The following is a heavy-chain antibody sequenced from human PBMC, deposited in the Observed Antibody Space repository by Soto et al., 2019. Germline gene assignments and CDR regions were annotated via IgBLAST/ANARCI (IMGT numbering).Heavy chain of an antibody. CDR2: ISGSGGST. J-gene: IGHJ4*02. D-gene: IGHD1-7*01. CDR1: GFTFSSYA. CDR3: AKDPGELELQKTSPFDY. Sequence: GGSLRLSCAASGFTFSSYAMSWVRQAPGKGLEWVSAISGSGGSTYYADSVKGRFTISRDNSKNTLYLQMNSLRAEDTAVYYCAKDPGELELQKTSPFDYWGQGTLVTVSS. V-gene: IGHV3-23*01.